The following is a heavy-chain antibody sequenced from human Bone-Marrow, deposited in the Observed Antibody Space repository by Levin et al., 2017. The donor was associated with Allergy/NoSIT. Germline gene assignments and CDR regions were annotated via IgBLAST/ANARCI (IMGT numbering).Heavy chain of an antibody. V-gene: IGHV1-45*02. J-gene: IGHJ2*01. Sequence: TPASVKVSCSASDFIFTYTYLHWVRQAPGQALEWMGWITPYNGNVNYAHGFRDRVTISRATSMNPIYMEMHSLTREDTAIYYCVRSSLSGAQWFFDVWGDGTPVTVSA. D-gene: IGHD7-27*01. CDR1: DFIFTYTY. CDR3: VRSSLSGAQWFFDV. CDR2: ITPYNGNV.